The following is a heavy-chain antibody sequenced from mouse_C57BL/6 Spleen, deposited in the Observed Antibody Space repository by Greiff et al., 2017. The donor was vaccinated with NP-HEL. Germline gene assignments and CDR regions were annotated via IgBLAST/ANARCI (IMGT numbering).Heavy chain of an antibody. CDR1: GYSITSGYY. J-gene: IGHJ2*01. CDR2: ISYDGSN. Sequence: VQLKESGPGLVKPSQSLSLTCSVTGYSITSGYYWNWIRQFPGNKLEWMGYISYDGSNNYNPSLKNRISITRDTSTNQFFLKLNSVTTEDTATYYCARVGQLDYWGQGTTLTVSS. V-gene: IGHV3-6*01. CDR3: ARVGQLDY. D-gene: IGHD3-3*01.